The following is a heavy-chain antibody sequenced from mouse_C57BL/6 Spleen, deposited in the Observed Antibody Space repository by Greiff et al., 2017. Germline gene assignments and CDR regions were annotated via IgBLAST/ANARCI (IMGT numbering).Heavy chain of an antibody. Sequence: EVQLQQSGPELVKPGASVKISCKASGYSFTGYYMNWVKQSPEQSLEWIGEINPSTGGTTYNQKFKAKATLTVDKSSSTAYMQLQSLTSEDSAVYYCSRRSSNGEYWGQGTTLTVSS. V-gene: IGHV1-42*01. CDR2: INPSTGGT. CDR3: SRRSSNGEY. J-gene: IGHJ2*01. CDR1: GYSFTGYY. D-gene: IGHD1-3*01.